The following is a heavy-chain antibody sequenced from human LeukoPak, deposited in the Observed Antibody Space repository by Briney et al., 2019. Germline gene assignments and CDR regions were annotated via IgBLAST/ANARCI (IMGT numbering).Heavy chain of an antibody. J-gene: IGHJ4*02. V-gene: IGHV3-30*14. CDR1: GFNFRSYS. CDR2: ISYDGTNK. D-gene: IGHD3-3*01. CDR3: ARDYD. Sequence: GGSLRLSCAASGFNFRSYSMHWVRQAPGKGLEWVAVISYDGTNKYYADSVKGRFTISRDNSKNTLYLQMNSLRVEDTAVYYCARDYDWGQGTLVTVSS.